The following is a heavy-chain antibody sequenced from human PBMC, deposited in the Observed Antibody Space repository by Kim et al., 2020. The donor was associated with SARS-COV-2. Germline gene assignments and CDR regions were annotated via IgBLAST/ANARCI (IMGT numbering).Heavy chain of an antibody. J-gene: IGHJ4*02. Sequence: SETLSLTCAVYGGSFSGYYWSWIRQPPGKGLEWIGEINHSGSTNYNPSLKSRVTISVDTSKNQFSLKLSSVTAADTAVYYCARGHSSGWIDYWGQGTLVT. V-gene: IGHV4-34*01. CDR3: ARGHSSGWIDY. CDR1: GGSFSGYY. CDR2: INHSGST. D-gene: IGHD6-19*01.